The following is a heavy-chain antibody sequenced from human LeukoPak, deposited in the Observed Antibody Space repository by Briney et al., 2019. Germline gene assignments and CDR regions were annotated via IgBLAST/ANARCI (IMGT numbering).Heavy chain of an antibody. CDR1: GGSISSSSYY. J-gene: IGHJ3*02. CDR2: IYYSGST. CDR3: ARDSLHTIFGVVIMTTDAFDI. Sequence: SETLSLTCTVSGGSISSSSYYWAWLRQPPGKGLEWIASIYYSGSTYYNPSLKSRVTISVDTSKNQFSLKLSSVTAADTAVYYCARDSLHTIFGVVIMTTDAFDIWGQGTMVTVSS. D-gene: IGHD3-3*01. V-gene: IGHV4-39*07.